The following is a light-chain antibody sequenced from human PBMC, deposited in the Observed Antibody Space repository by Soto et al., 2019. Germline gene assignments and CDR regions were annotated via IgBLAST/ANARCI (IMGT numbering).Light chain of an antibody. V-gene: IGKV1-33*01. Sequence: DIQMTQSPSSLSASVGDRVTITCQASQNINNYLNWYQQKPGRAPKLLIYDASNLEAGVPSRFRGSGSGTDFTFTISRLQPEDIATYYCHHFNTWPPKAFGQGTKVEFK. CDR2: DAS. J-gene: IGKJ1*01. CDR1: QNINNY. CDR3: HHFNTWPPKA.